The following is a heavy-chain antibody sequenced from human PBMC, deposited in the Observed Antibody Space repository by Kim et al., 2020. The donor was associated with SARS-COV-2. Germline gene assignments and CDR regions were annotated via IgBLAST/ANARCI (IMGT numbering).Heavy chain of an antibody. Sequence: GGSLRLSCAASGFTFSSYSMNWVRQAPGKGLEWVSYISSSSSTIYYADAVKGRFTISRDNAKNSLYLLMNSLRAEDTAVYYCASQEDRYCSSTSCYEYYYYGMDVWGQGTTVTVSS. CDR1: GFTFSSYS. J-gene: IGHJ6*02. V-gene: IGHV3-48*04. D-gene: IGHD2-2*01. CDR2: ISSSSSTI. CDR3: ASQEDRYCSSTSCYEYYYYGMDV.